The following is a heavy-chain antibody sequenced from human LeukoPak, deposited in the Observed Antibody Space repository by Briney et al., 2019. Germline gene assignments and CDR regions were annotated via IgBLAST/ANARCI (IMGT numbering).Heavy chain of an antibody. J-gene: IGHJ4*02. CDR2: ISAYNGNT. Sequence: GASVKVSCKASGYTFTSYGISWVRQAPRQGLEWMGWISAYNGNTNYAQKLQGRVTMTTDTSTSTAYMELRSLRSDDTAVYYCARAPLTIFGVVEHFDYWGQGTLVTVSS. V-gene: IGHV1-18*01. CDR3: ARAPLTIFGVVEHFDY. CDR1: GYTFTSYG. D-gene: IGHD3-3*01.